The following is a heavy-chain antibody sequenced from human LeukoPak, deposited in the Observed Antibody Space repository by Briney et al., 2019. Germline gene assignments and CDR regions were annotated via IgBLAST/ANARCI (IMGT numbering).Heavy chain of an antibody. V-gene: IGHV3-74*01. Sequence: GGSLRLSCAASGFTFSSHWMHWVRQAPGKGLVWVSRVKGDGTFTNYADSVYGRFTISRDNAKNTLYLHMHSLRAEDTAVYYCVRDGDDFNFDYWGQGNLVTVSS. D-gene: IGHD5-24*01. J-gene: IGHJ4*02. CDR3: VRDGDDFNFDY. CDR2: VKGDGTFT. CDR1: GFTFSSHW.